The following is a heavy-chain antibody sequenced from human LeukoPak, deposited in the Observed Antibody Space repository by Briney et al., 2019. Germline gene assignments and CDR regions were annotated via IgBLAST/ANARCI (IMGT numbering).Heavy chain of an antibody. CDR1: GGSISSSISY. D-gene: IGHD1-26*01. CDR3: ARRIVGVIDAFDY. V-gene: IGHV4-39*01. Sequence: SETLSLTRTVSGGSISSSISYWGWIRQPPGKGLEWIATIYYSGSTYYSPSLKSRVTISVGTSKNQFSLKVTSMTAADTAVYYCARRIVGVIDAFDYWGQGALVTVSS. CDR2: IYYSGST. J-gene: IGHJ4*02.